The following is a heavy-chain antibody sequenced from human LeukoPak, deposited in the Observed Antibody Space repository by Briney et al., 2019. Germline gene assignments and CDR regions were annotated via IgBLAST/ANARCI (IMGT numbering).Heavy chain of an antibody. Sequence: SETLSLTCTVSGYSISSGYYWGWIRQPPGKGLEWIGSIYHSGVTDYNPSLKSRVTISVDTSKNQFSLKLSSVTAADTAVYNCARVGGSAYPSTGFDFWGQGTLVTVSS. CDR2: IYHSGVT. V-gene: IGHV4-38-2*02. CDR1: GYSISSGYY. J-gene: IGHJ5*01. CDR3: ARVGGSAYPSTGFDF. D-gene: IGHD3-16*01.